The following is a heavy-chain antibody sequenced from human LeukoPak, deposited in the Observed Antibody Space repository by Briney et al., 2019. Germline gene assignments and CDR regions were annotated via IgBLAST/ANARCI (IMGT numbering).Heavy chain of an antibody. CDR1: GFTVSSNY. D-gene: IGHD3-16*01. V-gene: IGHV3-53*01. CDR3: ARDAKFGDAFDI. Sequence: GGSLRLSCAASGFTVSSNYMSWVRQAPGKGLEWVSVIYSGGSTYYADSLKGRFTISRDNSKNTLYLQMNSLRAEDTAVYYCARDAKFGDAFDIWGQGTMVTVSS. CDR2: IYSGGST. J-gene: IGHJ3*02.